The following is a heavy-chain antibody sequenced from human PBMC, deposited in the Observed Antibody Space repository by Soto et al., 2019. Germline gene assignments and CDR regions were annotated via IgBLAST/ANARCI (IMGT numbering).Heavy chain of an antibody. D-gene: IGHD3-3*01. CDR2: IYWDDDK. CDR1: GFSLSTSGVG. CDR3: AHTGRITIFGVVITGRFDY. J-gene: IGHJ4*02. V-gene: IGHV2-5*02. Sequence: QITLKESGPTLVKPTQTLTLTCTFSGFSLSTSGVGVGWIRQPPGKALEWLALIYWDDDKRYSPSLKSRLTITNDTAKNQVFLTMTNMDPVDTATYYCAHTGRITIFGVVITGRFDYWGQGTLVTVSS.